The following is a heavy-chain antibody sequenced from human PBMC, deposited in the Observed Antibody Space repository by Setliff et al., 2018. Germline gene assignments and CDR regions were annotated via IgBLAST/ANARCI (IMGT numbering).Heavy chain of an antibody. Sequence: ASVKVSCKASGDSFSNYAISWVRQAPGQGLEWMGGIIPMFGTPAYTQKFQDRVTITTDESTSTAYMELNSLTSEDTAVYYCARSPAVLGIVYLDPWGQGTLVTV. J-gene: IGHJ5*02. D-gene: IGHD2-15*01. CDR3: ARSPAVLGIVYLDP. CDR1: GDSFSNYA. V-gene: IGHV1-69*05. CDR2: IIPMFGTP.